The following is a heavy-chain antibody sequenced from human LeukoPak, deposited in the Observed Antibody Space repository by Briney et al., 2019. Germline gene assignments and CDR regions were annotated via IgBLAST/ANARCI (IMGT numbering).Heavy chain of an antibody. CDR1: GFTFSSYS. J-gene: IGHJ4*02. Sequence: GGSLRLSCAAFGFTFSSYSMNWVRQAPGKGLEWVSYISSSSTIHYTDSVKGRFTFSRDNAKNSLYLQMNSLRAEDTAVYYCAKDEGFDYWGQGTLVTVSS. CDR2: ISSSSTI. CDR3: AKDEGFDY. V-gene: IGHV3-48*04.